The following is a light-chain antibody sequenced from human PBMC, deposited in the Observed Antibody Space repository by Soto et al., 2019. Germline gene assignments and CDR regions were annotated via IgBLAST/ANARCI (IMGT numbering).Light chain of an antibody. CDR2: SNN. J-gene: IGLJ1*01. CDR1: SSNIGSNT. Sequence: QSALTQPPSASETPGQRVTISCSGSSSNIGSNTVNWYQQLPGTAPKLLIYSNNQRPSGVPDRFSGSKSGTSASLAISGLQSEDEADYYCAAWDDGLNGYVFGTGTKVTVL. CDR3: AAWDDGLNGYV. V-gene: IGLV1-44*01.